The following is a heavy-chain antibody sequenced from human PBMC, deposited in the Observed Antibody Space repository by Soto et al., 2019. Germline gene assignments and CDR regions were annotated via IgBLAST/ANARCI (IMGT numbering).Heavy chain of an antibody. CDR2: INSDGSST. Sequence: PGGSLRLSCAASGFTFSSYWMHWVRQAPGKGLVWVSRINSDGSSTSYADSVKGRFTISRDNAKNTLYLQMNSLRAEDTAVYYCARTPLYGDYTEYYFDYWGQGTLVTVS. V-gene: IGHV3-74*01. CDR3: ARTPLYGDYTEYYFDY. CDR1: GFTFSSYW. D-gene: IGHD4-17*01. J-gene: IGHJ4*02.